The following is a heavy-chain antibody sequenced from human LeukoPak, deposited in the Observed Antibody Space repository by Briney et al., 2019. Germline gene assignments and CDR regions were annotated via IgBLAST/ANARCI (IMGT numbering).Heavy chain of an antibody. J-gene: IGHJ4*02. CDR2: ISSRSDYI. D-gene: IGHD2-2*01. CDR1: RLTFSTYS. V-gene: IGHV3-21*01. Sequence: GGSLRLSCAACRLTFSTYSMNWVGQAPGKGLEWVSCISSRSDYIYYADSVKGRFTISRDNAKNSLYLQMNSLRAEDTAVDYCESLHDIVVIPDATIDYWGQGTLVTVSS. CDR3: ESLHDIVVIPDATIDY.